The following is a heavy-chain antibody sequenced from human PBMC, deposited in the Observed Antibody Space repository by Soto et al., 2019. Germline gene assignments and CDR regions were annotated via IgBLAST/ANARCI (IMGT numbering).Heavy chain of an antibody. CDR3: AKALAHYYSSPLDH. Sequence: PGGSLRLSCAASGFSFSTYAMSWVRQAPGKGLEWVSAISVSGGTTYYADSVKGRFTTSRDNSKSTLHLQMNSLRADDTAVYSCAKALAHYYSSPLDHWGQGTLVTVSS. CDR1: GFSFSTYA. V-gene: IGHV3-23*01. CDR2: ISVSGGTT. D-gene: IGHD3-10*01. J-gene: IGHJ4*02.